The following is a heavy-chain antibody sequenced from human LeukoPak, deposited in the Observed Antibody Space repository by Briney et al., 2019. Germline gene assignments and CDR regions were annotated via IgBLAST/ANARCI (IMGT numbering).Heavy chain of an antibody. D-gene: IGHD2-21*01. CDR3: ARVSRLWWARDI. CDR2: INHSGST. J-gene: IGHJ3*02. Sequence: SETLSLTCAVYSGSFSAYYWSWNRQPPGKGLEWIGEINHSGSTNYNPSLKSRVNISVDTSKNQFSLKLSSVTAADTTVYYCARVSRLWWARDIWGQGTMVTVSS. V-gene: IGHV4-34*01. CDR1: SGSFSAYY.